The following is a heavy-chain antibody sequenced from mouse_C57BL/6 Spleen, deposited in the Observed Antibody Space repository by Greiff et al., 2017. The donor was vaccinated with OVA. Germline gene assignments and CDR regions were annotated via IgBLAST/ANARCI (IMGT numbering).Heavy chain of an antibody. J-gene: IGHJ3*01. V-gene: IGHV1-61*01. Sequence: QVQLQQPGAELVRPGSSVKLSCKASGYTFTSYWMDWVKQRPGQGLEWIGNIYPSDSETHYNQKFKDKATLTVDKSSSTAYMQLSSLTSEDSAVYYCARKGDGYPPFAYWGQGTLVTVSA. D-gene: IGHD2-3*01. CDR3: ARKGDGYPPFAY. CDR1: GYTFTSYW. CDR2: IYPSDSET.